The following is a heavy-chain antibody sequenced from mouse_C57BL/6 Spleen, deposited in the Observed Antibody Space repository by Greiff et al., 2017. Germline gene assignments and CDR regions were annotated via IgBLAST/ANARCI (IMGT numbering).Heavy chain of an antibody. CDR1: GYTFTDYN. Sequence: VQLQQSGPELVKPGASVKMSCKASGYTFTDYNMHWVKQSHGKSLEWIGYINPNNGGTSYNQKFKGKATLTVNKSSSTAYMELRSLTSEESAVYYCARENYGYDGFAYWGQGTLVTVSA. D-gene: IGHD2-2*01. J-gene: IGHJ3*01. CDR2: INPNNGGT. CDR3: ARENYGYDGFAY. V-gene: IGHV1-22*01.